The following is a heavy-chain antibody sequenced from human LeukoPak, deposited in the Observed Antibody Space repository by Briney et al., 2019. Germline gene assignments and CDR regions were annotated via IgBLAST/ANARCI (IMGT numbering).Heavy chain of an antibody. CDR1: GGSISSYY. Sequence: TTSETLSLTCTVSGGSISSYYWSWIRQPPGKGLEWIGYIYYSGSTNYNPSLKSRVTISVDTSKNQFSLKLSSVTAADTAVYYCARSSRYYYDSSAALGAFDIWGQGTMVTVSS. D-gene: IGHD3-22*01. V-gene: IGHV4-59*01. J-gene: IGHJ3*02. CDR3: ARSSRYYYDSSAALGAFDI. CDR2: IYYSGST.